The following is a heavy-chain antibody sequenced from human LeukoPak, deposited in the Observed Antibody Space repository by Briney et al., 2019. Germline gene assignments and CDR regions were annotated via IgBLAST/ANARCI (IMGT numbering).Heavy chain of an antibody. D-gene: IGHD1-1*01. Sequence: GGSLRLSCAASGFTFNRSWMIWVRQAPGKGLEWVANMDPSGSQKRYVDSVKGRFTISKDNPGTSLYLEMYSLRAEDTAIYYCAIWTSGNYWGQGTPVTVSS. CDR3: AIWTSGNY. CDR2: MDPSGSQK. J-gene: IGHJ4*02. CDR1: GFTFNRSW. V-gene: IGHV3-7*01.